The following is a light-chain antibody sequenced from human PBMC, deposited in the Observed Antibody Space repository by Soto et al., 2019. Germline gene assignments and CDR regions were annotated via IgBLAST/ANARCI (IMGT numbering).Light chain of an antibody. Sequence: AIRMTQSPSSLSASTGDRVTITCRASQGISSYLAWYQQKPGKAPKLLIYAASTLQSGVPSRFSGSGSGTDSTLTISCLQSEDFATYYCQQYYSYPNTFGQGTKLEIK. CDR2: AAS. J-gene: IGKJ2*01. CDR3: QQYYSYPNT. CDR1: QGISSY. V-gene: IGKV1-8*01.